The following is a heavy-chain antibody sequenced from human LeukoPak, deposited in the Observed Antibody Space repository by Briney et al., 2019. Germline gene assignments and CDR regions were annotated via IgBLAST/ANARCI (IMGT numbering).Heavy chain of an antibody. D-gene: IGHD3-10*01. CDR1: GFTFSSCA. V-gene: IGHV3-23*01. J-gene: IGHJ4*02. Sequence: PGGPLRLSCAALGFTFSSCALSWFRRAPGKGLEGVSTVSVNGGTTYYADSVKGRFTISRDNSKNTLYLQMNSLRAEDTAIYFCAKELHGSGNYAFDYWGQGTLVTVSS. CDR3: AKELHGSGNYAFDY. CDR2: VSVNGGTT.